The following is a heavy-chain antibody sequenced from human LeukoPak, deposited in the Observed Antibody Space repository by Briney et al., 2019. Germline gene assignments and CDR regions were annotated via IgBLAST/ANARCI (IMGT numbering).Heavy chain of an antibody. V-gene: IGHV3-23*01. D-gene: IGHD3-9*01. CDR1: GFTFNNYA. Sequence: TGGSLRLSCAASGFTFNNYAMSWVRQARGKGLEWVSAILGSGRSAYYADSVKGRFTISRDNSKNSLFLQMNSLRVEDTALYYCSKWGDYDVLTGYYDSDFWGQGTLVTVSA. CDR3: SKWGDYDVLTGYYDSDF. CDR2: ILGSGRSA. J-gene: IGHJ4*02.